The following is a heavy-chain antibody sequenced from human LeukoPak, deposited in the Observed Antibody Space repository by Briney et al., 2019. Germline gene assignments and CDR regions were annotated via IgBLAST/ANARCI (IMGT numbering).Heavy chain of an antibody. CDR3: ARVRIAVAGRAFDY. J-gene: IGHJ4*02. CDR1: GFTFSSYW. Sequence: GGSLRLSCAASGFTFSSYWMHWVRQAPGKGLVWVSRINSDGSSTSYADSVKGRFTISRDNAKNTLYLQMNSLRAEDTAVYYCARVRIAVAGRAFDYWGQGTLVTVSS. CDR2: INSDGSST. V-gene: IGHV3-74*01. D-gene: IGHD6-19*01.